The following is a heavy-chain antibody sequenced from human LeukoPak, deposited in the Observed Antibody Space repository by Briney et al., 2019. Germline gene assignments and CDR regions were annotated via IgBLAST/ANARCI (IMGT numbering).Heavy chain of an antibody. D-gene: IGHD4-23*01. CDR1: GYTFTGYH. V-gene: IGHV1-2*02. Sequence: ASVKVSCKASGYTFTGYHMHWVRQAPGQGLEWMGWINPNSGGTNYAQKFQGRVAMTGDTSITTAYMELSRLSSDDTAVYYCARHPGKVTNDWYFDLWGRGTLVTVSS. J-gene: IGHJ2*01. CDR2: INPNSGGT. CDR3: ARHPGKVTNDWYFDL.